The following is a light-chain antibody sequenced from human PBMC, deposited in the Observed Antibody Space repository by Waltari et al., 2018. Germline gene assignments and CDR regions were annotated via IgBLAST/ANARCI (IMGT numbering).Light chain of an antibody. CDR1: QSVSNN. CDR3: QQYHEWPYT. Sequence: ETVMIQSPVTLSVSPGATVTLSCRASQSVSNNVAWDQQTPGQAPRLIIYAAFSRGNAIPARFGGSGSGTDFTLTIRPLQSEDFGVYYCQQYHEWPYTFGQGTKLE. J-gene: IGKJ2*01. CDR2: AAF. V-gene: IGKV3-15*01.